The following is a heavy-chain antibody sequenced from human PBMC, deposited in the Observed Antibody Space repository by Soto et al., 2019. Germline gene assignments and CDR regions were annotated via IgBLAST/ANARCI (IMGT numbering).Heavy chain of an antibody. Sequence: SVKESWKASGGPFSSDAISLVRQAPGQGLEWMGGIIPIFGTANYSQKFQGRVTITADESTSTAYMELSRLRSEDTAVYYCARDPGPAAPISYYYGMDVWGQGTTVTVSS. D-gene: IGHD2-2*01. CDR1: GGPFSSDA. J-gene: IGHJ6*02. V-gene: IGHV1-69*13. CDR2: IIPIFGTA. CDR3: ARDPGPAAPISYYYGMDV.